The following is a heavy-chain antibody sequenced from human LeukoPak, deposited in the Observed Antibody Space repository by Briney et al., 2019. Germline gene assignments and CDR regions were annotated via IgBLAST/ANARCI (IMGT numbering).Heavy chain of an antibody. V-gene: IGHV1-2*04. CDR3: AREIIAAAGQGFDY. CDR1: GYTFTSYY. J-gene: IGHJ4*02. Sequence: ASVKVSCKASGYTFTSYYMHWVRQAPGQGLEWMGWINPNSGGTNYAQKFQGWVTMTRDTSISTAYMELSRLRSDDTAVYYCAREIIAAAGQGFDYWGQGTLVTVSS. CDR2: INPNSGGT. D-gene: IGHD6-13*01.